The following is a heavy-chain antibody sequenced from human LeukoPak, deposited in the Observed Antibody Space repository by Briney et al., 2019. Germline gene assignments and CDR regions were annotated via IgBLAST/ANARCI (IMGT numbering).Heavy chain of an antibody. Sequence: SETLSLTCTVSGGSISSSNYYWDWIRQPPGKGLEWIGNIYYSGSTSYNPSLKSRVTISVDTSKNQFSLKLSSVTAADTAVYYCASLRERSYYARGFDYWGQGTLVTVSS. D-gene: IGHD3-3*01. CDR2: IYYSGST. J-gene: IGHJ4*02. CDR3: ASLRERSYYARGFDY. V-gene: IGHV4-39*01. CDR1: GGSISSSNYY.